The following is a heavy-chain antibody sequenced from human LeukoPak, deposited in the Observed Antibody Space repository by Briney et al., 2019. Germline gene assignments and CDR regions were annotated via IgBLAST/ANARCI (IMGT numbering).Heavy chain of an antibody. J-gene: IGHJ4*02. V-gene: IGHV3-33*01. CDR2: IWYDGSNK. CDR3: ASSFLEWLPPY. D-gene: IGHD3-3*01. CDR1: GFTFSSYG. Sequence: PGGSLRLSCAASGFTFSSYGMHWVRQAPGKGLEWVAVIWYDGSNKYYADSVKGRFTISRDNSKNTLYLQMNSLRAEDTAVYYCASSFLEWLPPYWGQGTLVTVSS.